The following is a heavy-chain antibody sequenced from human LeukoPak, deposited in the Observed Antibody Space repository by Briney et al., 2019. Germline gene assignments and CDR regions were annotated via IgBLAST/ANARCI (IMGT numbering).Heavy chain of an antibody. J-gene: IGHJ4*02. CDR1: GFTFSSYE. CDR3: ARDPGSGYEEHFDY. D-gene: IGHD5-12*01. Sequence: GGSLRLSCTVSGFTFSSYEMNWVRQAPGKGLEWVSYISSSGSTMYYTDSVKGRFTISRDNAKDSLYLQMNSLRAEDTAVYYCARDPGSGYEEHFDYWGQGTLVTVSS. V-gene: IGHV3-48*03. CDR2: ISSSGSTM.